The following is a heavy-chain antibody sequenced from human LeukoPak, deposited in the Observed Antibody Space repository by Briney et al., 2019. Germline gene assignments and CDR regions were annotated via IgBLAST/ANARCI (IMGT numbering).Heavy chain of an antibody. V-gene: IGHV1-2*06. CDR3: ARDFSKVYYYDSSGYSYYFDY. CDR1: GYTFTSNY. J-gene: IGHJ4*02. CDR2: INPNSGGT. D-gene: IGHD3-22*01. Sequence: ASVNVSCKASGYTFTSNYIHWVRQAPGQGLEWMGRINPNSGGTNYAQKFQGRVTMTRDTSISTAYMELSRLRSDDTAVYYCARDFSKVYYYDSSGYSYYFDYWGQGTLVTVSS.